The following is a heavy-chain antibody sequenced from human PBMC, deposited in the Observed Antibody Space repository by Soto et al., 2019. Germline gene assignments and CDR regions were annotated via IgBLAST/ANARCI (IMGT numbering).Heavy chain of an antibody. V-gene: IGHV3-74*01. J-gene: IGHJ3*02. CDR2: INSDGSST. CDR3: ARGNYYGSGSSKLAFDI. CDR1: GFTFSSYW. Sequence: GGSLRLSCAASGFTFSSYWMHWVRQAPGKGLVWVSRINSDGSSTSYADSVKGRFTISRDNAKNTLYLQMNSLRAEDTAVYYCARGNYYGSGSSKLAFDIWGQGTMVTVS. D-gene: IGHD3-10*01.